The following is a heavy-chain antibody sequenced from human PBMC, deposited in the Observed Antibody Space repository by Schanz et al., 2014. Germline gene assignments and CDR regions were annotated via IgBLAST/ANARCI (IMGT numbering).Heavy chain of an antibody. V-gene: IGHV3-23*01. D-gene: IGHD6-19*01. Sequence: EVHLLESGGGLVQPGGSLRLSCAASGFTFSNHALSWVRQAPGKGLEWVSGIGGSGDSTHYADSVKGRFIISRDNSKNTLYLQVNRLRAEDTAVYYCAKHVRSLAGNGYWGQGTLVTVSS. CDR1: GFTFSNHA. J-gene: IGHJ4*02. CDR2: IGGSGDST. CDR3: AKHVRSLAGNGY.